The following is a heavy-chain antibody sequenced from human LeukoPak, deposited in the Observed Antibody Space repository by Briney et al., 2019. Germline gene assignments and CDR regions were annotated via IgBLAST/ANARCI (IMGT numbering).Heavy chain of an antibody. Sequence: SETLSLTCAVYGGSFSGYYWTWIRQSPGKGLEWIGEIYHTGSTNFDPSLKSRVTISMDTSKNQFSLNLRSVTAADTAVYYCARDQYCSSTSCYLFDYWGQGTLVTVSS. CDR3: ARDQYCSSTSCYLFDY. V-gene: IGHV4-34*01. CDR1: GGSFSGYY. J-gene: IGHJ4*02. D-gene: IGHD2-2*01. CDR2: IYHTGST.